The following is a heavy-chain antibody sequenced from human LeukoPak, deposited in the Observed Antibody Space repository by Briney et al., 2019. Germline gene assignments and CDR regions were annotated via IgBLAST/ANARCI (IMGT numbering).Heavy chain of an antibody. V-gene: IGHV4-4*07. D-gene: IGHD6-19*01. J-gene: IGHJ4*02. Sequence: SETLSLTCTVSGGSIGSDYWSWIRQPAGKGLEWIGRIYTIGSTNYNPSLKSRVTMSVDTSKNQFSLKLSPVTAADTAVYYCARGGSGWYGNYFDYWGQGTLVTVSS. CDR1: GGSIGSDY. CDR2: IYTIGST. CDR3: ARGGSGWYGNYFDY.